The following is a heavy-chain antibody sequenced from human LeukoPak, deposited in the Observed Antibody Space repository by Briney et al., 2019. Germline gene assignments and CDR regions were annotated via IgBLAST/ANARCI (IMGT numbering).Heavy chain of an antibody. CDR3: AKDLMASLWYPANGMDV. V-gene: IGHV3-30*18. Sequence: PGGSLRLSCAASGFTFSSYGMHWVRQAPGKGLEWVAVKSYDGGNEYYADSVKGRFTISRDNSKNTLYLQMSSLRAEDTAVYYCAKDLMASLWYPANGMDVWGQGTTVTVSS. CDR2: KSYDGGNE. CDR1: GFTFSSYG. D-gene: IGHD3-10*01. J-gene: IGHJ6*02.